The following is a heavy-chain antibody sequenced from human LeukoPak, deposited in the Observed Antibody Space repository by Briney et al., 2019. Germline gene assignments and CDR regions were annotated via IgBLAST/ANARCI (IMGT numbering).Heavy chain of an antibody. CDR1: VYTFSGYN. CDR2: INPNSGT. D-gene: IGHD6-13*01. V-gene: IGHV1-2*02. Sequence: ASVKVSCKASVYTFSGYNIHSVRQGPGQGGEWMGWINPNSGTNYAQNFQGRVTMTRDTSISTAYMELSRLRSDDTGVYYCAREEQHQRGRHFEYCGEGTLVTVSS. CDR3: AREEQHQRGRHFEY. J-gene: IGHJ4*02.